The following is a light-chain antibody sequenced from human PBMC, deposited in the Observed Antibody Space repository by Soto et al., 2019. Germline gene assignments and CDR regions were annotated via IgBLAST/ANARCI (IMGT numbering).Light chain of an antibody. V-gene: IGKV3-15*01. Sequence: EIVMTQSPATLSVSPGERATLSCRASQSVSSNLAWYQQKPGQAPRLLIYGASTRATGIPARFSGSGSGTELPLTISSLQSEDFAVYYRQQYNKWPPYTFGQGTKLEIK. CDR3: QQYNKWPPYT. J-gene: IGKJ2*01. CDR1: QSVSSN. CDR2: GAS.